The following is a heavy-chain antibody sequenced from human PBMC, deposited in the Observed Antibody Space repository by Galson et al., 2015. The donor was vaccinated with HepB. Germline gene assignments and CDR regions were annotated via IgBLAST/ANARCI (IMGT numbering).Heavy chain of an antibody. V-gene: IGHV3-7*03. CDR2: IKQDGSEK. Sequence: SLRLSCAASGFTFSSYWMSWVRQAPGKGLEWVANIKQDGSEKYYVDSVKGRFTISRDNAKNSLYLQMNSLRAEDTAVYYCARVIGWFGPRDLYYYYYGMDVWGQGTTVTVSS. CDR3: ARVIGWFGPRDLYYYYYGMDV. CDR1: GFTFSSYW. D-gene: IGHD3-10*01. J-gene: IGHJ6*02.